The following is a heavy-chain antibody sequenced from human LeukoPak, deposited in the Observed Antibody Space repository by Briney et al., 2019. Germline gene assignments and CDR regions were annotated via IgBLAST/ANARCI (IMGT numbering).Heavy chain of an antibody. CDR1: GFTVSSNY. D-gene: IGHD3-22*01. CDR2: IYSGGST. V-gene: IGHV3-53*01. Sequence: GGSLRLSCAASGFTVSSNYMSWVRQAPGKGLEWVSVIYSGGSTYYADSVKGRFTISRDNAKNSLFLQMNSLRAEDTALYYCARAGMDGRGYYQGFDYWGQGTLVTVSS. CDR3: ARAGMDGRGYYQGFDY. J-gene: IGHJ4*02.